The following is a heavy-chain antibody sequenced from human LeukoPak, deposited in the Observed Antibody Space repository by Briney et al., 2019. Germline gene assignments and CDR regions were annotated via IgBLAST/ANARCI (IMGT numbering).Heavy chain of an antibody. Sequence: GGSLRLSCAASGFTFSSYAMHWVRQAPGKGLEWVAVISYDGSNKYYADSVKGRFTISRDNSKNTLYLQMNSLRAEDTAVYYCASSSRTGPLDYWGQGTLVTVSS. CDR1: GFTFSSYA. CDR2: ISYDGSNK. D-gene: IGHD2-8*02. V-gene: IGHV3-30-3*01. J-gene: IGHJ4*02. CDR3: ASSSRTGPLDY.